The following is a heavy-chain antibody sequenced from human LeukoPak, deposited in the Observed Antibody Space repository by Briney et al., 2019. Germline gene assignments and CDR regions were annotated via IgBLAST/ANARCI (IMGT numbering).Heavy chain of an antibody. CDR3: ARPIHYYDSSGYSYYFDY. V-gene: IGHV5-51*01. J-gene: IGHJ4*02. CDR1: GYSFSSYW. Sequence: GESLKISCKGSGYSFSSYWIGWVRQMPGKGLEWMGIIYPGDSDTRYSPSFQGQVTISADKSISTAYLQWSSLTASDTAMYYCARPIHYYDSSGYSYYFDYWGQGTLVTVSS. D-gene: IGHD3-22*01. CDR2: IYPGDSDT.